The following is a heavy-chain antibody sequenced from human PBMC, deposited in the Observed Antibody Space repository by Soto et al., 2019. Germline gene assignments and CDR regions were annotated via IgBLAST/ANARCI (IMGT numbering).Heavy chain of an antibody. D-gene: IGHD3-10*01. V-gene: IGHV6-1*01. CDR2: TYYRSKWHY. J-gene: IGHJ4*02. CDR3: ARTLRARGVKYFDD. Sequence: QTLSLTCAISGDSVSNNSVAWNWVRQSPSRGLEWLGRTYYRSKWHYDYAPSVRSRITINPDTSKNHFSLQLNSVSPEDAAVYYCARTLRARGVKYFDDWGQGTLVTVSS. CDR1: GDSVSNNSVA.